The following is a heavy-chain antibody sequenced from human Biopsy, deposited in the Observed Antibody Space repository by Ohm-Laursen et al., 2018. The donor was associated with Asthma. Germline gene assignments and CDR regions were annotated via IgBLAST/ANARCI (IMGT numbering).Heavy chain of an antibody. Sequence: GSLRLSCAASGFTFSSYAMSWVRQAPGKGLEWVSAISGSGGSTYYADSVKGRFTIPRDNSKNTLYLQMNSLRAEDTAVYYCAKESRRDGYNRRNYYFDYWGQGTLVTVSS. CDR2: ISGSGGST. CDR1: GFTFSSYA. J-gene: IGHJ4*02. V-gene: IGHV3-23*01. CDR3: AKESRRDGYNRRNYYFDY. D-gene: IGHD5-24*01.